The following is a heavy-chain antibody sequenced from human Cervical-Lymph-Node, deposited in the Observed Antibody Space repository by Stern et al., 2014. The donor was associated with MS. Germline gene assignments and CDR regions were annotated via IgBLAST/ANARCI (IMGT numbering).Heavy chain of an antibody. V-gene: IGHV3-66*01. CDR3: ARVPSVAGSFFDL. J-gene: IGHJ4*02. Sequence: EVHLVESGGGLVQPGGSLSLSCAASGLTVGSAYMHWVRQAPGKGLEWASIIYSAGGTYYADSVKGRFTISKDNSKNTVYLQMNRLRVEDTAVYYCARVPSVAGSFFDLWGQGTLVTVSS. CDR2: IYSAGGT. D-gene: IGHD6-19*01. CDR1: GLTVGSAY.